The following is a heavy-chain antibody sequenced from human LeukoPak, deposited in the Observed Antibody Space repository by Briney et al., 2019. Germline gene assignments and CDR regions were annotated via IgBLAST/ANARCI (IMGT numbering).Heavy chain of an antibody. CDR2: MSSGCSTI. Sequence: PGGSLRLSCAASVFTFSSYEMNWVRQAPGKGLEGGSYMSSGCSTIYYAESVKGRFTISRDNAKNSLYLQMNSLGAEDTAVYYCARGPGVYFDYWGQGPLVTVSS. CDR1: VFTFSSYE. J-gene: IGHJ4*02. V-gene: IGHV3-48*03. CDR3: ARGPGVYFDY. D-gene: IGHD3-10*01.